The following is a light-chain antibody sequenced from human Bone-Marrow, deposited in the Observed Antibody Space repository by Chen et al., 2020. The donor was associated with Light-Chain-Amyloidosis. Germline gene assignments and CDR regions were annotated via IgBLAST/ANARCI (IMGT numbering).Light chain of an antibody. CDR3: GADHGRASDVVLWV. CDR2: VGTAGIVG. Sequence: QPVLTQPPSASASLGASVTLTCTLSSGYSNYKVDWYQQRPGKGPRFVMRVGTAGIVGSNGDCMPARFSVLGSGLNRYLSIKDIQEGDESDYGWGADHGRASDVVLWVFGGGTKLTVL. V-gene: IGLV9-49*01. CDR1: SGYSNYK. J-gene: IGLJ3*02.